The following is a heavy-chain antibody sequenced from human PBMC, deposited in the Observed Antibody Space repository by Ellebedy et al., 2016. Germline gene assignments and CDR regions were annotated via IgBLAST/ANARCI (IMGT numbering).Heavy chain of an antibody. D-gene: IGHD4-17*01. CDR1: GFIFGSFS. V-gene: IGHV3-23*01. J-gene: IGHJ4*02. CDR2: ISDSGSST. CDR3: AKGMKPSRTVTLDY. Sequence: GESLKISCVGSGFIFGSFSMSWVRQAPGKGLEWVSVISDSGSSTYYADSVKGRFTISRDNSKNTLYLQRDSLRADDTAVYYCAKGMKPSRTVTLDYWGQGTLVTVSS.